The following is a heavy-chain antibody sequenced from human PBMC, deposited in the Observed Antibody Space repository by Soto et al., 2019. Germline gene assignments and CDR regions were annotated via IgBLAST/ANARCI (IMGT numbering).Heavy chain of an antibody. CDR1: GYTFTSYY. CDR2: INPSGGST. Sequence: QVQLVQSGAEGKKPGASVKVSCKASGYTFTSYYMHWVRQAPGQGLEWMGIINPSGGSTSYAQKFQGRVTMPRDTSTSIVYMELGSLRSEXXXXXXCAKKAAHTGFDPWGQXTXVXVSS. J-gene: IGHJ5*02. D-gene: IGHD6-6*01. V-gene: IGHV1-46*01. CDR3: AKKAAHTGFDP.